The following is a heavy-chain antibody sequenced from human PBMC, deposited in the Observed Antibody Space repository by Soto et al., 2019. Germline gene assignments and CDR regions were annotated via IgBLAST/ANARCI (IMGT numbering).Heavy chain of an antibody. D-gene: IGHD3-22*01. CDR2: ISAHNANT. Sequence: QAQLVQSGAEVKKPGASVKVSCKASGYAFTSYGISWVRQAPGQGLEWMGWISAHNANTNYAQKFQGRVIMTTDTSTTTAYMERRSLRSDDTAVYYCARGPPADYDSSGYYLPFYYYGMDVWGQGTTVTVSS. CDR1: GYAFTSYG. CDR3: ARGPPADYDSSGYYLPFYYYGMDV. V-gene: IGHV1-18*01. J-gene: IGHJ6*02.